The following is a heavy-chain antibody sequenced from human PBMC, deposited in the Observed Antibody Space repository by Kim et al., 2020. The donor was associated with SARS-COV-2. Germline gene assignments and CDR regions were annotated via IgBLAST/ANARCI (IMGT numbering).Heavy chain of an antibody. D-gene: IGHD1-26*01. V-gene: IGHV4-59*01. Sequence: NDKPAPKSRVTISVDTSKNQFSLKLSSVTAADTAVYYCARVSGSYDWFDPWGQGTLVTVSS. J-gene: IGHJ5*02. CDR3: ARVSGSYDWFDP.